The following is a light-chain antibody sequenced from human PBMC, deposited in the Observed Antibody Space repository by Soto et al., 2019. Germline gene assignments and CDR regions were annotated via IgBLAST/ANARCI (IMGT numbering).Light chain of an antibody. Sequence: DIQMAQSPSTLSASVGDSVTITCRASQSISSWLAWYQKKPGQAPKLLIYKASSLESGVPSRFSGSESGTEFTLTISSLQPDDFATYYCQQYNSYPLTFGGGTKVEIK. CDR1: QSISSW. CDR3: QQYNSYPLT. V-gene: IGKV1-5*03. J-gene: IGKJ4*01. CDR2: KAS.